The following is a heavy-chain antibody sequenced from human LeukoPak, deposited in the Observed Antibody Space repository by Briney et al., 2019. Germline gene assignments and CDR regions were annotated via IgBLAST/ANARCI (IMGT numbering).Heavy chain of an antibody. Sequence: SVKVSCKASGGTFSTYAISWVRQAPGQGLEWMGGTIPMFGTANYAQKFQGRVTITADKSTSTAYMELSSLRSEDTAVYYCARDRYYDFWSGSHYFDYWGQGTLVTVSS. CDR1: GGTFSTYA. V-gene: IGHV1-69*06. D-gene: IGHD3-3*01. J-gene: IGHJ4*02. CDR3: ARDRYYDFWSGSHYFDY. CDR2: TIPMFGTA.